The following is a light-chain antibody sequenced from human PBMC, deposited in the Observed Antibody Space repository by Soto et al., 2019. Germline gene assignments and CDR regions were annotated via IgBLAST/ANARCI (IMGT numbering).Light chain of an antibody. Sequence: EIVMPQSPATLSVSPGERATLSCRASQSISSNLAWYQQKPGQAPRLLMFRTSSRATGFPARFSGSGSGTEFNLTISSLQSEDFGVYYCQQYNNWPRATFGGGTKVGIK. CDR3: QQYNNWPRAT. CDR1: QSISSN. J-gene: IGKJ4*01. V-gene: IGKV3-15*01. CDR2: RTS.